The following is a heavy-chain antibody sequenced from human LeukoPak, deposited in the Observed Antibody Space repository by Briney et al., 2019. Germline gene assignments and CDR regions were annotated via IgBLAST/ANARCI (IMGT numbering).Heavy chain of an antibody. V-gene: IGHV3-7*03. CDR1: GFTFGKYW. D-gene: IGHD3-3*01. CDR2: IKLDGSEK. CDR3: ARDQYDTWSRRGNFDS. Sequence: GGSLRLSGVASGFTFGKYWMSWVRQAPGKGLEWVANIKLDGSEKNYVGSVKGRFTISRDNTKNSLYLQMNSLRVEDTAVFYCARDQYDTWSRRGNFDSWGQGTLVIVSS. J-gene: IGHJ4*02.